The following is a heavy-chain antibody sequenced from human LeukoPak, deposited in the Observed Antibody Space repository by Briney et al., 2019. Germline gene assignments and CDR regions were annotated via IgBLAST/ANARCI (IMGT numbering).Heavy chain of an antibody. CDR1: GGSFSGYY. J-gene: IGHJ4*02. CDR2: INHSGST. Sequence: SETLSLTSAVYGGSFSGYYWSWIRQPPGKGLEWIGEINHSGSTNYNPSLKSRVTISIDTSKNQFSLKLSSVTAADTAVYYCASIPTYYYGSGSYGPDYWGQGTLVSVPS. D-gene: IGHD3-10*01. CDR3: ASIPTYYYGSGSYGPDY. V-gene: IGHV4-34*01.